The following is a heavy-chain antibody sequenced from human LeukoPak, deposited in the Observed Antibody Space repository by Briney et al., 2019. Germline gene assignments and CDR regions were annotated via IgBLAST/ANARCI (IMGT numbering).Heavy chain of an antibody. Sequence: PSETLSLTCTVSDGSISSYYWSWIRQPLGKGLEWIGYIYYSGSTNYNPSLKSRVAISVDTSKNQFSLKLSSVTAADTAVYYCARDGGDILTGYAFDIWGQGTMVTVSS. J-gene: IGHJ3*02. D-gene: IGHD3-9*01. CDR2: IYYSGST. CDR1: DGSISSYY. V-gene: IGHV4-59*12. CDR3: ARDGGDILTGYAFDI.